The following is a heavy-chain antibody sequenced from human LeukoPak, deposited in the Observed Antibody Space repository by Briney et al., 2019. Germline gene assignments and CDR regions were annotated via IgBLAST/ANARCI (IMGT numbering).Heavy chain of an antibody. CDR3: ATGAITTGY. CDR1: GYTLTELS. J-gene: IGHJ4*02. V-gene: IGHV1-24*01. CDR2: FDPEDGET. Sequence: ASVKVSCKVSGYTLTELSMHWLRQAPGKGLEWMGGFDPEDGETIYAKKFQGRVTMTADTSIDTAYMDLSSLKSEDTAVYYCATGAITTGYWGQGTLVTVSS. D-gene: IGHD4-11*01.